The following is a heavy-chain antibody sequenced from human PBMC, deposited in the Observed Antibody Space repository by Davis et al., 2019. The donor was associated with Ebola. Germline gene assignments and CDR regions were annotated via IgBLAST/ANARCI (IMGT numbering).Heavy chain of an antibody. Sequence: AASVKVSCKASGFILTNYAIHWVRQAPGQRLEWMGWVHGGNGNTKYSQRFQGRVTITTDTSASTVYLDLNSLRAEDTAVYYCARATHFDYWGQGTLVTVSS. J-gene: IGHJ4*02. V-gene: IGHV1-3*01. CDR1: GFILTNYA. CDR2: VHGGNGNT. CDR3: ARATHFDY.